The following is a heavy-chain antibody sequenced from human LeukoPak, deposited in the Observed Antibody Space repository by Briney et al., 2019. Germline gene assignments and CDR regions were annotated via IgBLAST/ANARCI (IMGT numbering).Heavy chain of an antibody. J-gene: IGHJ4*02. CDR1: GYTFTGYY. Sequence: ASVKVSCKASGYTFTGYYMHWVRQAPGQGLEWMGWINPNSGGTSYAQKFQGRVTMTRDTSISTAYMELSRLRSDDTAVYYCARDLACSGGSCSKTVTFDYWGQGTLVTVSS. CDR2: INPNSGGT. V-gene: IGHV1-2*02. D-gene: IGHD2-15*01. CDR3: ARDLACSGGSCSKTVTFDY.